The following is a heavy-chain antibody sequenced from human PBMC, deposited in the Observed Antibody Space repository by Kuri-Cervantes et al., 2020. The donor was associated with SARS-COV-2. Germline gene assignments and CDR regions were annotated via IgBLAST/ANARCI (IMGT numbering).Heavy chain of an antibody. V-gene: IGHV4-38-2*02. CDR1: GGSISSHY. Sequence: SETLSLTCTVSGGSISSHYWGWIRQPPGKGLEWIGSIYHSGSTYYNPSLKSRVTISVDTSKNQFSLKLSSVTAADTAVYYCARHHSRIRYYFDYWGQGTLVTVSS. J-gene: IGHJ4*02. D-gene: IGHD6-13*01. CDR2: IYHSGST. CDR3: ARHHSRIRYYFDY.